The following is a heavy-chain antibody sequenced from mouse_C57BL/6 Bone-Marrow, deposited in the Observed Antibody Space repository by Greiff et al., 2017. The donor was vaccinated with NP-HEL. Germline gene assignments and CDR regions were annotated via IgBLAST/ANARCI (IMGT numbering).Heavy chain of an antibody. D-gene: IGHD1-1*01. CDR2: IWTGGGT. V-gene: IGHV2-9-1*01. CDR1: GFSLTSYA. Sequence: VKVVESGPGLVAPSQSLSITCTVSGFSLTSYAISWVRQPPGKGLEWLGVIWTGGGTNYNSALKSRLSISKDNSKSQVFLKMNSLQTDDTARYYCARTYYYGSSLYYFDYWGQGTTLTVSS. J-gene: IGHJ2*01. CDR3: ARTYYYGSSLYYFDY.